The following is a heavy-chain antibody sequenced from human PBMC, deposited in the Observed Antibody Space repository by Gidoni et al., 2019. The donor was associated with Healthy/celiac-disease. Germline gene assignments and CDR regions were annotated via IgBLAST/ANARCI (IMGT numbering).Heavy chain of an antibody. CDR1: GYTFSRNN. CDR3: AARRDVAAFDP. Sequence: AEVKKPGASVKVSCKASGYTFSRNNIHWVRQAPGQRLEWMGRINPGNGDTKYSQKFQGRATITRDTSASTAYMELDSLTSEDTAVYFCAARRDVAAFDPWGQGTLVTVSS. V-gene: IGHV1-3*01. CDR2: INPGNGDT. J-gene: IGHJ5*02. D-gene: IGHD6-25*01.